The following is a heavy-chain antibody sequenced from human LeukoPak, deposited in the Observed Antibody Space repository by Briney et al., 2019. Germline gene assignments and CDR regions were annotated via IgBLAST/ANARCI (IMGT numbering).Heavy chain of an antibody. CDR1: GYTFTSYY. CDR2: INPSGGST. J-gene: IGHJ4*02. CDR3: ARDRTTMIRGIYPGDY. Sequence: GASVKVSCKASGYTFTSYYMHWVRQAPGQGLEWMGIINPSGGSTSYAQKFQGRVTMTRDTSISTAYMDLSRLRSDDTAVYYCARDRTTMIRGIYPGDYWGQGTLVTVSS. V-gene: IGHV1-46*01. D-gene: IGHD3-10*01.